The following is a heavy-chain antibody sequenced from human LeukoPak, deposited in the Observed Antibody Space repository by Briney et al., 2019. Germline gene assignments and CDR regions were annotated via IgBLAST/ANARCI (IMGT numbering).Heavy chain of an antibody. V-gene: IGHV3-74*01. J-gene: IGHJ6*02. D-gene: IGHD1-14*01. CDR1: GFTFSSYW. CDR3: ATGQGHGMDV. Sequence: GGSLRLSCAASGFTFSSYWMHWVRHVPGKGLVWVSRINSDGSSTIYADSVKGRFTISRDNGKNTLYLQMNSLRAEDTAVYYCATGQGHGMDVWGQGTTVTVSS. CDR2: INSDGSST.